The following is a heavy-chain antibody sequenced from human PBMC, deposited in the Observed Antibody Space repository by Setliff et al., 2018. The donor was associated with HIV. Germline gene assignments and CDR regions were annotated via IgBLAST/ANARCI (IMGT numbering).Heavy chain of an antibody. CDR1: GGSITTGGYY. CDR2: IYYSGST. CDR3: ARGWGYCSGGSCYSEGGGGNYYMDV. V-gene: IGHV4-31*03. D-gene: IGHD2-15*01. J-gene: IGHJ6*03. Sequence: SETLSLTCNVSGGSITTGGYYWSWIRQHPGKGLEWIGYIYYSGSTYYNPSLKSRIAISVDTSKTQFSLNLTSVTAADTAIYYCARGWGYCSGGSCYSEGGGGNYYMDVWGKGTTVTVSS.